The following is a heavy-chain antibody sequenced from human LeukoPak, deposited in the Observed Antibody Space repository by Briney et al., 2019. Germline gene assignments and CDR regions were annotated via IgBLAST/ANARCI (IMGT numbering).Heavy chain of an antibody. CDR3: TRHGDYYDSSGYYYYMDV. J-gene: IGHJ6*03. D-gene: IGHD3-22*01. Sequence: GGSLRLSCAASGFTFSGSAMHWVRQASGKGLEWVGRIRSKANSYATAYAASVKGRFTISRDDSKNTAYLQMNSLKTEDTAVYYCTRHGDYYDSSGYYYYMDVWGKGTTVTVSS. CDR2: IRSKANSYAT. CDR1: GFTFSGSA. V-gene: IGHV3-73*01.